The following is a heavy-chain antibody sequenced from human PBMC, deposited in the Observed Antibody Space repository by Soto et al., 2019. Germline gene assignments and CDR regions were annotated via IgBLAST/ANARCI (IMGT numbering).Heavy chain of an antibody. CDR3: ARDITNTGGPPEGDAFDI. CDR1: GGSISSSSYY. J-gene: IGHJ3*02. CDR2: IYYSGST. D-gene: IGHD3-16*01. Sequence: SETLSLTCTVSGGSISSSSYYWGWIRQPPGKGLEWIGSIYYSGSTYYNPSLKSRVTISVDTSKNQFSLKLSSVTAADTAVYYCARDITNTGGPPEGDAFDIWGQGTMVTVSS. V-gene: IGHV4-39*07.